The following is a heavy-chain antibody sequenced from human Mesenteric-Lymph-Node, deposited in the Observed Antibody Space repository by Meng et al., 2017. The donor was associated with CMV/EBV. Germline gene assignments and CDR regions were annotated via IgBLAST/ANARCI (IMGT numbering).Heavy chain of an antibody. J-gene: IGHJ6*02. Sequence: GESLKISCAASGFTFSRSIMHWVRQATGKGLEWVSAIGTDGDTYYAGSVKGRFTISRDNAKNSLYLQMNSLRAEDTAVYYCASFLQYDGYYYYGMDVWGQGTTVTVSS. CDR1: GFTFSRSI. CDR3: ASFLQYDGYYYYGMDV. V-gene: IGHV3-13*01. D-gene: IGHD4-11*01. CDR2: IGTDGDT.